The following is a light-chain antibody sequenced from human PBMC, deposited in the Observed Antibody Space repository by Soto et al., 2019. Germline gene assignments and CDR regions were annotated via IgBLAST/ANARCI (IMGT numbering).Light chain of an antibody. CDR2: WAS. CDR1: HSVLYSSTKKNY. Sequence: DIVVAQTTASLAVSLGEGATINCKSSHSVLYSSTKKNYIAWYQQKPGQPPKLLIYWASTRESGVPDRFRGSGSGTDFTLTIISLQSEHVAVYDCPQQYSSDWPFGRGTKVDIK. V-gene: IGKV4-1*01. CDR3: PQQYSSDWP. J-gene: IGKJ1*01.